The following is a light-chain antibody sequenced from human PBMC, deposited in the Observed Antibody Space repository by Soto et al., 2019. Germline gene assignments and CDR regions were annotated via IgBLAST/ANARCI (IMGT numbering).Light chain of an antibody. CDR3: QQYYSTPWT. J-gene: IGKJ1*01. CDR2: WAS. CDR1: QSVLYSSNNKNY. Sequence: DIVMTQSPDSLAVSLGERATINCKSSQSVLYSSNNKNYLAWYQQKPGQPPKLLIYWASTRESGVPDRFSGSGSGTDFTLTISSLKAEDVAVYYCQQYYSTPWTFDQGTKVEIK. V-gene: IGKV4-1*01.